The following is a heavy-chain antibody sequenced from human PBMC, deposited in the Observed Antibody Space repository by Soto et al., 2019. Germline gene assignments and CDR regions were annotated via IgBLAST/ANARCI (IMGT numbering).Heavy chain of an antibody. V-gene: IGHV3-48*02. Sequence: GGSLRLSCAASGFTFSSYSMNWVRQAPGKGLEWVSYISSSSSTIYYADTVKGRFTISRDNAKNSLYLQMNSLRDEDTAVYYCAREKPYGGNSLSDYWGQGTLVTVSS. J-gene: IGHJ4*02. CDR2: ISSSSSTI. CDR3: AREKPYGGNSLSDY. CDR1: GFTFSSYS. D-gene: IGHD4-17*01.